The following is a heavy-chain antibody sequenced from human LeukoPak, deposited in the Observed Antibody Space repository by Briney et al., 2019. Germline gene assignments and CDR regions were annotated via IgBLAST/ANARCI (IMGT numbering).Heavy chain of an antibody. V-gene: IGHV4-39*07. CDR1: GDSISSNIYY. CDR3: ARDIDGYNALDY. Sequence: SETLSLTCTVSGDSISSNIYYRGWIRQPPGKGLEWIVSISYRGSTYYNPSLKSRVTISVETSKNQCSLKLRSVTAADTAVYSCARDIDGYNALDYWGQGTLVTVSS. J-gene: IGHJ4*02. D-gene: IGHD5-24*01. CDR2: ISYRGST.